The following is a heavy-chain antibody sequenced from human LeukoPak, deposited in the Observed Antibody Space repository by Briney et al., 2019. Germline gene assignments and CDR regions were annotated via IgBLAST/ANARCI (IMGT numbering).Heavy chain of an antibody. D-gene: IGHD3-3*01. CDR2: IYYSGST. V-gene: IGHV4-59*11. CDR3: ARGGSGLEPGDYYYYYMDV. Sequence: SETLSLTCTVSGGSISSHYRSWIRQPPGKGLEWIGYIYYSGSTNYNPSLKSRVTISVDTSKNQFSLKLSSVTAADTAVYYCARGGSGLEPGDYYYYYMDVWGKGTTVTVSS. CDR1: GGSISSHY. J-gene: IGHJ6*03.